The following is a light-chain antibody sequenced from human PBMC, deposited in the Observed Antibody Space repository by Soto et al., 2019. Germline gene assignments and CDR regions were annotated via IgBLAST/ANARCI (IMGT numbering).Light chain of an antibody. CDR2: AAS. J-gene: IGKJ1*01. V-gene: IGKV1-39*01. CDR1: QSITGY. CDR3: QQSYSTPVT. Sequence: DIQMTQSPSSLSASVGDRVTITCRASQSITGYLNWYQQKPGKVPKLLIYAASTLQSGVPSRFSGSGSGTDFTLTISSLQPEDFATYYCQQSYSTPVTFGQGTKVDIK.